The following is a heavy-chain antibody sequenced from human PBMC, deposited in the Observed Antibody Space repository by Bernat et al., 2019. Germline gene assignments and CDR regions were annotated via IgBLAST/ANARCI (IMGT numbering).Heavy chain of an antibody. D-gene: IGHD6-6*01. CDR3: ARVYSSSSGRASDY. V-gene: IGHV3-48*03. Sequence: VQLVESGGGLVQPGGSLRLPCAASGFTFSSYDMNWVRQVPGKGLEWVSYISSSGSTRNYADSVKGRFTISRDNAKNSLYLQMNSLRAEDTGLYYCARVYSSSSGRASDYWGQGTLVTVSS. CDR1: GFTFSSYD. J-gene: IGHJ4*02. CDR2: ISSSGSTR.